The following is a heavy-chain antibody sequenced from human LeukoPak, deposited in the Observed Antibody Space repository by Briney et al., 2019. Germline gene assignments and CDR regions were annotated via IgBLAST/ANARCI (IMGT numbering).Heavy chain of an antibody. D-gene: IGHD2-15*01. Sequence: GGTLRLSCAASGFTFSSYGMSWVRQAPGKGLEWVSSISSSSSYIYYADSVKGRFTISRDNAKNSLYLQMNSLRAEDTAVYYCARTYCSGGSCYSDYWGQGTLVTVSS. V-gene: IGHV3-21*01. CDR1: GFTFSSYG. CDR3: ARTYCSGGSCYSDY. J-gene: IGHJ4*02. CDR2: ISSSSSYI.